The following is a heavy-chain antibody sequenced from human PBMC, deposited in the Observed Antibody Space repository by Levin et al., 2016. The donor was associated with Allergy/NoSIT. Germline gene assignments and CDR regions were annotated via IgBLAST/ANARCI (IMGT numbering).Heavy chain of an antibody. CDR3: AREHCSATDCRPTYYYYGTDL. V-gene: IGHV1-69*13. J-gene: IGHJ6*02. CDR2: IIPVSGAT. D-gene: IGHD2-15*01. Sequence: SVKVSCKASGDTFNTYAFSWVRQAPGQGLEWMGGIIPVSGATEYAQRFQGRVAITADASTNTAYMELINLRFDDTAVYYCAREHCSATDCRPTYYYYGTDLWGQGTTVTVSS. CDR1: GDTFNTYA.